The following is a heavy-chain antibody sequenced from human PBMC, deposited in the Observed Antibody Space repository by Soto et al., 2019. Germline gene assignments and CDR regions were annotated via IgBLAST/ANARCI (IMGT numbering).Heavy chain of an antibody. V-gene: IGHV1-69*12. J-gene: IGHJ6*04. CDR3: ARAVRAGLYGMDV. CDR1: GGTFSSYA. D-gene: IGHD3-10*01. CDR2: IIPIFGTA. Sequence: QGQLVQSGAEVKKPGSSVKVSCNASGGTFSSYAISWVRQSPGQGLEWMGGIIPIFGTANYAQKFQGRVTITADESTTTAYMELSSLRSEDTAVYYCARAVRAGLYGMDVWGKGTTVTVSS.